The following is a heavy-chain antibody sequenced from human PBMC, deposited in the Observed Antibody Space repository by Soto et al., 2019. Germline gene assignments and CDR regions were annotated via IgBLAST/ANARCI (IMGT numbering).Heavy chain of an antibody. J-gene: IGHJ4*02. D-gene: IGHD2-15*01. CDR3: PRPPGDCSGGSCYYFDY. V-gene: IGHV4-39*01. CDR1: GGSISYNSYY. Sequence: SETLSLTXSVSGGSISYNSYYWGWIRHPPGKGLEWVGGIFYSGTTYYNPSLKSRVTISVDTSKNQFSLKLSSVTAADTAVYYCPRPPGDCSGGSCYYFDYWGQGTLVTVSS. CDR2: IFYSGTT.